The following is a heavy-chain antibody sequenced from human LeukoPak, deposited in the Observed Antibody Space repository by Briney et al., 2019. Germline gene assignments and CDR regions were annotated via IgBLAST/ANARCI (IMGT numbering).Heavy chain of an antibody. CDR2: ISYDGSNE. Sequence: PGGSLRLSCAASGFTFSSYVMHWVRQAPGKGLEWVAIISYDGSNEYYADSVKGRFTISRDNSKNTLYLQMNSLRAEDTAFYYCAKDTVYYDSSSYPCWGQGTLVTVSS. D-gene: IGHD3-22*01. V-gene: IGHV3-30*04. CDR1: GFTFSSYV. J-gene: IGHJ4*02. CDR3: AKDTVYYDSSSYPC.